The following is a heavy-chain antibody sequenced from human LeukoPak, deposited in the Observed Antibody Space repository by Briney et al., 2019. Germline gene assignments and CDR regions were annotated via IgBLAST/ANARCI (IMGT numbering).Heavy chain of an antibody. J-gene: IGHJ4*02. CDR2: VSLAGQT. V-gene: IGHV4-4*02. Sequence: PSGTLSLTCAVSGGSISNTNWWRWVRQPPEQGLEWIGEVSLAGQTNYNPSLNGRVTTSLDESSNQLSLKLTSATAADTAIYYCSRESGAFCPFGYWGQGTLVIVPS. D-gene: IGHD1-26*01. CDR1: GGSISNTNW. CDR3: SRESGAFCPFGY.